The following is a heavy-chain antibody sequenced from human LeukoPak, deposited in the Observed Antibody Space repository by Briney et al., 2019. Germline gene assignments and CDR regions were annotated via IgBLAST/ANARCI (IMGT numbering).Heavy chain of an antibody. J-gene: IGHJ4*02. CDR1: GFTFSSYA. CDR2: ISGSGGST. V-gene: IGHV3-23*01. D-gene: IGHD5-12*01. Sequence: GGSLRLSCAASGFTFSSYAMSWVRQAPGKGLEWVSAISGSGGSTYYADSVKGRFTISRDNSKNTLYLQMNSLRAEDTAVYYCARDRVVYSGPGDPPDYWGQGTLVTVSS. CDR3: ARDRVVYSGPGDPPDY.